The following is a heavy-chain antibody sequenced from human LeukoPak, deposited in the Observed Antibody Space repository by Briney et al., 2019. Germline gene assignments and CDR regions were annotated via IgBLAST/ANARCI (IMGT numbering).Heavy chain of an antibody. CDR1: GVSISSYY. CDR2: IYYSGST. V-gene: IGHV4-59*01. CDR3: ARAGYYDFWSGYYYYFDY. D-gene: IGHD3-3*01. J-gene: IGHJ4*02. Sequence: SETLSLTCAVSGVSISSYYWNWIRQPPGKGLEWIGYIYYSGSTNYNPSLKSRVTISVDTSKNQFSLKLSSVTAADTAVYYCARAGYYDFWSGYYYYFDYWGQGTLVTVSS.